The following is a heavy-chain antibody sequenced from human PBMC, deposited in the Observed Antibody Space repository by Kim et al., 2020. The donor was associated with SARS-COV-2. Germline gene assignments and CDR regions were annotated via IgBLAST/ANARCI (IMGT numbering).Heavy chain of an antibody. CDR1: GYSFTSYW. Sequence: GESLKISCKGSGYSFTSYWISWVRQMPGKGLEWMGRIDPSDSYTNYSPSFQGHVTISADKSISTAYLQWSSLKASDTAMYYCARETLPSYGDYAFYYYYGMDVWGQGTTVTVSS. J-gene: IGHJ6*02. D-gene: IGHD4-17*01. V-gene: IGHV5-10-1*01. CDR3: ARETLPSYGDYAFYYYYGMDV. CDR2: IDPSDSYT.